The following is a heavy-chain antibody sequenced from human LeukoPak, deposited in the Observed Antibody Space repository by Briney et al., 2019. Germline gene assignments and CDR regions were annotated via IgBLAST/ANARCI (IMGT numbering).Heavy chain of an antibody. D-gene: IGHD6-13*01. CDR2: ISGSGGST. V-gene: IGHV3-23*01. CDR1: GFTFSSYA. CDR3: AKAHVGAAAGTFVY. J-gene: IGHJ4*02. Sequence: GEPLTLSCAASGFTFSSYAMSCVRQAPGKGLEWVSAISGSGGSTYYADSVKGRFTISRDNSKNTLYLQMNSLRAEDTAVYYCAKAHVGAAAGTFVYWGQGTLVTVSS.